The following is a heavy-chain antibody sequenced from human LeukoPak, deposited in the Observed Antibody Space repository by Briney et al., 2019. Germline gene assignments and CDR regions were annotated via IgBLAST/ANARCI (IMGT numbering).Heavy chain of an antibody. J-gene: IGHJ4*02. CDR3: ARESDTAMVSLDY. D-gene: IGHD5-18*01. CDR1: GYTFTGYY. CDR2: INPNSGGT. V-gene: IGHV1-2*02. Sequence: GASVKVSCKASGYTFTGYYMHWVRQAPGQGLEWMGWINPNSGGTNYARKFQGRVTMTRDTSISTAYMELSRLRSDDTAVYYCARESDTAMVSLDYWGQGTLVTVSS.